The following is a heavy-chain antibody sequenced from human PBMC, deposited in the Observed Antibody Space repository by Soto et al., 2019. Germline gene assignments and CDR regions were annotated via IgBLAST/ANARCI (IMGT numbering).Heavy chain of an antibody. J-gene: IGHJ6*02. Sequence: QVQLQESGPRLVKPSGTLSLTCVASGGSLSVNNWWSWVRQSPGRGLEWIGEIFHNGRTSYNPSLRGQVTMSVDKSNNQFSLRLTSVTAADTAVYYCAKGNEALDVWGQGTTVIVS. CDR1: GGSLSVNNW. D-gene: IGHD1-1*01. V-gene: IGHV4-4*02. CDR3: AKGNEALDV. CDR2: IFHNGRT.